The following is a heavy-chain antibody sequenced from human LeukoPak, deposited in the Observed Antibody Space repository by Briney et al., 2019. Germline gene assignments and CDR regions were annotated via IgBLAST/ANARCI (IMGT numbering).Heavy chain of an antibody. CDR1: GGSVSPYH. CDR2: IYYSGST. J-gene: IGHJ4*02. D-gene: IGHD6-19*01. Sequence: SETLSLTCTVSGGSVSPYHWSWIRQPPGKGLEWTGYIYYSGSTNYNPSLKSRVTISVDTSKNQFSLKLSSVTAPDTAMYYCARAVSGRFDYWGQGTLVTVSS. V-gene: IGHV4-59*08. CDR3: ARAVSGRFDY.